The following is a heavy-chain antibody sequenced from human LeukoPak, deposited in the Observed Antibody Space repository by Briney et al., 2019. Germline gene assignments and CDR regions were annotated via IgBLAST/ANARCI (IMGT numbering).Heavy chain of an antibody. Sequence: PSETLSLTCTVSGGSFSSYSWSWIRQPPGKGLEWIGYIYYSGSTNYNPSLKSRVTISVDTSKNQISLKLSSVTAADTAVYYCARLRLDYSTGPYGTDVCGQGTTVTVSS. J-gene: IGHJ6*02. CDR1: GGSFSSYS. CDR3: ARLRLDYSTGPYGTDV. V-gene: IGHV4-59*08. CDR2: IYYSGST. D-gene: IGHD4-11*01.